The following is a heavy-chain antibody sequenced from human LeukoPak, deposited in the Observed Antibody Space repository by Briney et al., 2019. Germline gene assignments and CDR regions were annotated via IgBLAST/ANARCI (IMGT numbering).Heavy chain of an antibody. D-gene: IGHD6-19*01. V-gene: IGHV3-23*01. Sequence: QSGGSLRLSCAASGFTFSSYAMSWVRQAPGKGLEWVSAISGSGGSTYYADSVKGRFTISRDNSKNTLYLQMNSLRVEDTAVYYCAKFRGWSSGREYYFDYWGQGTLVTVSS. J-gene: IGHJ4*02. CDR3: AKFRGWSSGREYYFDY. CDR2: ISGSGGST. CDR1: GFTFSSYA.